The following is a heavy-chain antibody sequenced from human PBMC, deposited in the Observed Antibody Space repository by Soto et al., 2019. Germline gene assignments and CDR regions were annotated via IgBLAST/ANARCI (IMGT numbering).Heavy chain of an antibody. Sequence: ESLKIWCQVSGYTFTIYWIGWVRQMPGKGLEWMGIIYPSDSYTRYSPSFQGQVTISADQSINTAYLQWDSLKASDTAIYYCARPANTVADHFDLWGQGTPVTVSS. CDR1: GYTFTIYW. J-gene: IGHJ4*02. D-gene: IGHD4-17*01. CDR3: ARPANTVADHFDL. V-gene: IGHV5-51*01. CDR2: IYPSDSYT.